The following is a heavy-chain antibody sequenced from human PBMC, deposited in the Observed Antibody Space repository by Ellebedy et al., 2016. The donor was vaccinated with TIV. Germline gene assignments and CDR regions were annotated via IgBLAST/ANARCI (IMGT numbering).Heavy chain of an antibody. J-gene: IGHJ4*02. CDR2: IYPGDSDT. D-gene: IGHD3-16*02. Sequence: GESLKISXKGSGYKFTKNWIGWVRQVPGKGLEWVGIIYPGDSDTRYSLSFQGHVTISADKSISTAYLQWSSLKASDTAIYYCARLSYYDYVWGSSRRGHDFDYWGQGTLVTVSS. V-gene: IGHV5-51*01. CDR3: ARLSYYDYVWGSSRRGHDFDY. CDR1: GYKFTKNW.